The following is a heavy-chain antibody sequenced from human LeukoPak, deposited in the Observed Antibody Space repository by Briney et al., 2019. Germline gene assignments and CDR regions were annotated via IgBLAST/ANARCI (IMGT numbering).Heavy chain of an antibody. Sequence: PWETLSLTCTVSGGSISSYYWTWIRQPPGKGLEWIGYIYDSGSTNYNPSLRSRVTISVDTTKNQFSLKLTSVTAADTAVYYCARGVNSGYFDYCGQGTLVTVSS. CDR1: GGSISSYY. V-gene: IGHV4-59*01. CDR3: ARGVNSGYFDY. J-gene: IGHJ4*02. D-gene: IGHD1-26*01. CDR2: IYDSGST.